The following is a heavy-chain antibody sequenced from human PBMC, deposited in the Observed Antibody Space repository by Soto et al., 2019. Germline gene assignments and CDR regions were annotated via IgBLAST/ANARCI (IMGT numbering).Heavy chain of an antibody. V-gene: IGHV3-11*01. CDR2: IGGTSNVI. CDR3: ARVGLSAADFAY. Sequence: QVQLVESGGALVEPGGSLRLSCEASGFIFSANYMTWIRQAPGKGLEWVSYIGGTSNVIYYADSVKGRFTISRDNAKNSLSLKMNSLRAEDTAVYYCARVGLSAADFAYWGQGAPVTVSS. D-gene: IGHD6-25*01. J-gene: IGHJ4*02. CDR1: GFIFSANY.